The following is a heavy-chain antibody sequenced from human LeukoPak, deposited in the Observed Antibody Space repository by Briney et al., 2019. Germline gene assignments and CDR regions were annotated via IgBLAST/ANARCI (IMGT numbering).Heavy chain of an antibody. D-gene: IGHD6-19*01. CDR2: IIPIFGIA. CDR3: ARDRLVAGTYYYYGMDV. CDR1: GYTFTRNY. J-gene: IGHJ6*02. Sequence: SVKVSCKASGYTFTRNYMHWVRHAPGQGLEWMGRIIPIFGIANYAQKFQGRVTITADKSTSTAYMELSSLRSEDTAVYYCARDRLVAGTYYYYGMDVWGQGTTVSVSS. V-gene: IGHV1-69*04.